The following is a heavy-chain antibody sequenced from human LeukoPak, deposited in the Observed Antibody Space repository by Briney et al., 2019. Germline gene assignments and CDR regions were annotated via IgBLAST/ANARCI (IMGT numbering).Heavy chain of an antibody. CDR2: VDTSWNT. Sequence: SETLSLTCTVSGGSIREYFWNWIRQPAGKGLEWLGRVDTSWNTNYNPSLKSRLTMSVDTSNNQFSLKVTSVTAADTAVYYCARVCGSATGYRLCGFDIWGQGTVVTVSS. V-gene: IGHV4-4*07. CDR3: ARVCGSATGYRLCGFDI. D-gene: IGHD3-9*01. J-gene: IGHJ3*02. CDR1: GGSIREYF.